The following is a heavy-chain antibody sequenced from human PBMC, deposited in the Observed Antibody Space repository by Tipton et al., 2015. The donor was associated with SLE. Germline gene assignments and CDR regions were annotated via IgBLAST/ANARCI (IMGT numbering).Heavy chain of an antibody. CDR2: IYVSGFT. V-gene: IGHV4-4*08. J-gene: IGHJ6*02. CDR3: ARGPHGKPPYHYYGMDV. D-gene: IGHD2-21*01. Sequence: TLSLTCSVSGDSFSDSCWNGIRQVPGKGLEWIGSIYVSGFTNYSTSLKNRLTMSIESSRRQFSLKLTSVSAADTAVYYCARGPHGKPPYHYYGMDVWGQGTTVTVSS. CDR1: GDSFSDSC.